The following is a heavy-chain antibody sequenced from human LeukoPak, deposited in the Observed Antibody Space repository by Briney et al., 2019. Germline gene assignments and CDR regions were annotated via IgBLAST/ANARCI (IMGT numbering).Heavy chain of an antibody. J-gene: IGHJ3*02. Sequence: ASVKVSCKASGYTFTGYYMHWVRQAPGQGLEWMGWINPNSGGTNYAQKFQGWVTMTRDTSISTAYMELSRLRSDDTAVYYCARGSEMATISHAFDIWGQGTMVTVSS. V-gene: IGHV1-2*04. CDR3: ARGSEMATISHAFDI. CDR1: GYTFTGYY. D-gene: IGHD5-24*01. CDR2: INPNSGGT.